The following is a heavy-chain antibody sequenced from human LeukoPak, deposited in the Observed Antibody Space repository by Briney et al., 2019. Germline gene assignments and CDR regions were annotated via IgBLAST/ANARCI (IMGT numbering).Heavy chain of an antibody. Sequence: PSETLSLTCAVYGGSFSGYYWSWIRQPPGKGLEWIGEINHSGSTNHNPSLKSRVTISVDTSKNQFSLKLTSVTAADTAVYFCARGEDFERYYLAYWGQGTLVTVSS. J-gene: IGHJ4*02. CDR2: INHSGST. V-gene: IGHV4-34*01. D-gene: IGHD3-9*01. CDR3: ARGEDFERYYLAY. CDR1: GGSFSGYY.